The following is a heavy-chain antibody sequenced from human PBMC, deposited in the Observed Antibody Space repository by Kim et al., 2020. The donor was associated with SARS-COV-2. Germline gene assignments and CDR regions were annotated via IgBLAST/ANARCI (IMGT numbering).Heavy chain of an antibody. J-gene: IGHJ4*02. Sequence: ANSVRSRFTISRDNSKNTLYLQMDSLRVEDTAVYYWAKDLLYVPGRGYFDSWGQGVLVTVSS. D-gene: IGHD2-15*01. V-gene: IGHV3-23*01. CDR3: AKDLLYVPGRGYFDS.